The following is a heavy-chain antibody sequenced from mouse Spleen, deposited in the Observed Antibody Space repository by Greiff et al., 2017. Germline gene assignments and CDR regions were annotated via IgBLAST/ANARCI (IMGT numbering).Heavy chain of an antibody. D-gene: IGHD1-1*01. CDR1: GYSITSGYD. Sequence: EVQLQESGPGMVKPSQSLSLTCTVTGYSITSGYDWHWIRHFPGNKLEWMGYISYSGSTNYNPSLKSRISITHDTSKNHFFLKLNSVTTEDTATYYCARDYYYGSSYGYAMDYWGQGTSVTVSS. CDR2: ISYSGST. CDR3: ARDYYYGSSYGYAMDY. J-gene: IGHJ4*01. V-gene: IGHV3-1*01.